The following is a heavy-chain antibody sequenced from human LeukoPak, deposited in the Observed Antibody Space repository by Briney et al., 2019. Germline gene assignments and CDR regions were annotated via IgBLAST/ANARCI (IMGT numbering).Heavy chain of an antibody. CDR2: INSDGINT. D-gene: IGHD3-3*01. CDR3: ARGSYYDFWSGYYRTPYYYYYMDV. V-gene: IGHV3-74*01. Sequence: PGGSLRLSCAASGFTFSNYWMHWVRQAPGKGLVWVSRINSDGINTSYADSVKGRFTISRDNAKNTLNLQMNSLRAEDTAVYYCARGSYYDFWSGYYRTPYYYYYMDVWGKGTTVTVSS. J-gene: IGHJ6*03. CDR1: GFTFSNYW.